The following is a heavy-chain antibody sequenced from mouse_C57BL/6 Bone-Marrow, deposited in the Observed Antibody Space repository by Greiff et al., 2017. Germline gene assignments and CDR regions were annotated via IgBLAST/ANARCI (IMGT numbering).Heavy chain of an antibody. V-gene: IGHV14-4*01. J-gene: IGHJ2*01. D-gene: IGHD2-2*01. Sequence: VQLKESGAELVRPGASVKLSCTASGFNIKDDYIHWVKQRPEQGLEWIGWIDPEIGDTEYASKFQGKATITSDTSSNTAYLQLSSLTSEDAAVYDCSSLEVNYVYFGGRGTPLTVAS. CDR2: IDPEIGDT. CDR3: SSLEVNYVYF. CDR1: GFNIKDDY.